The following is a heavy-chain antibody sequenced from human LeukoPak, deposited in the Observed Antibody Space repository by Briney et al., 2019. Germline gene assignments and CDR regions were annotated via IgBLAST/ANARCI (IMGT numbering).Heavy chain of an antibody. V-gene: IGHV1-8*03. Sequence: ASVKVSCKASGYTFTSYDINWVRQATGQGLEWMGWMNPNSGNTGYAQKFQGRVTITRNTSISTAYMELSSLRSDDTAVYYCARTPYDSSGNDAFDIWGQGTMVTVSS. D-gene: IGHD3-22*01. CDR3: ARTPYDSSGNDAFDI. CDR2: MNPNSGNT. J-gene: IGHJ3*02. CDR1: GYTFTSYD.